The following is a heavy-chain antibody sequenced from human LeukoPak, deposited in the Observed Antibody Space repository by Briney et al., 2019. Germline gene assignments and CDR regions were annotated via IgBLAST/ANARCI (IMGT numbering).Heavy chain of an antibody. Sequence: KPGGSLRLSCAASGFTFSSYSMNWVRQAPGKGLEWVSSISSSSSYIFYADSVKGRFTISRDNAKNSLYLQMNNLRAEDTAVYYCARDSTPPYYYGAGPPDYWSQGTLVSVSS. CDR2: ISSSSSYI. CDR1: GFTFSSYS. J-gene: IGHJ4*02. D-gene: IGHD3-10*01. CDR3: ARDSTPPYYYGAGPPDY. V-gene: IGHV3-21*01.